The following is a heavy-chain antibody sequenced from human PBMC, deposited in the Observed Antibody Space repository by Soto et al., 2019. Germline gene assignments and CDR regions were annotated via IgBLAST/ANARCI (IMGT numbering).Heavy chain of an antibody. J-gene: IGHJ4*02. D-gene: IGHD3-22*01. CDR1: GCSVGCRINY. CDR2: IYYIVST. Sequence: PLLILSIRCPVSGCSVGCRINYRSRLRQPPGKGLEWIVYIYYIVSTNSNPSLKSRVTMSIDMSKNQFSLKLNSVTTADSAVHFCAGELDSQGLLEYWGQGSPVTVSS. V-gene: IGHV4-61*01. CDR3: AGELDSQGLLEY.